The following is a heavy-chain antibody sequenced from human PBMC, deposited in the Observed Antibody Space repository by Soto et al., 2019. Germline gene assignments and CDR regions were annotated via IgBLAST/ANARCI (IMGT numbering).Heavy chain of an antibody. V-gene: IGHV4-4*02. CDR1: GGTVASSHW. Sequence: PSETLSLTCGVSGGTVASSHWWSWVRQSPGGGLEWIGNVYHTGDTNFNPSLQSRVTISVDKSNNQFSLRLNSLTAADTAVYFCAREIVTAGGNNYFDPWGPATLVTVSS. J-gene: IGHJ5*02. D-gene: IGHD2-21*02. CDR2: VYHTGDT. CDR3: AREIVTAGGNNYFDP.